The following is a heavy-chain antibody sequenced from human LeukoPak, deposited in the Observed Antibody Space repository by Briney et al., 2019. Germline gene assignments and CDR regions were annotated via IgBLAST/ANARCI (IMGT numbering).Heavy chain of an antibody. CDR1: GFTFSSYS. CDR3: AREPYYYDSSGYLGYGMDV. CDR2: ISSSSSYI. V-gene: IGHV3-21*01. J-gene: IGHJ6*02. D-gene: IGHD3-22*01. Sequence: GGSLRLSCAASGFTFSSYSMNWVRQAPGKGLEWVSSISSSSSYIYYADSVKGRFTISRDNAKNSLYLQMNSLRAEDTAVYYCAREPYYYDSSGYLGYGMDVWGQGTSVTVSS.